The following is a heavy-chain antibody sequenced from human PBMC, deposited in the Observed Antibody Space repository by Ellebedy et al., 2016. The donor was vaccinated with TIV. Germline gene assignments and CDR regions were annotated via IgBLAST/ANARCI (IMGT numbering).Heavy chain of an antibody. CDR2: VSQDGSEK. D-gene: IGHD3-10*01. V-gene: IGHV3-7*03. Sequence: GESLKISCVASGFTFTDYWMTWVRQAPGKGLEWVSNVSQDGSEKYYVDSVKGRFTVSRDNAKNSVYLQMNHLGAEDTAVSYCTTPYYYGSGSYFLWGQGTLVTVYS. J-gene: IGHJ4*02. CDR3: TTPYYYGSGSYFL. CDR1: GFTFTDYW.